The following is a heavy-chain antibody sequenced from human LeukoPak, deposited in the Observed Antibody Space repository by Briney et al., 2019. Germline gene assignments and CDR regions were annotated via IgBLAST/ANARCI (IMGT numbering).Heavy chain of an antibody. D-gene: IGHD2-21*01. CDR1: GFTFSSYG. CDR3: AREIAEGDFDY. J-gene: IGHJ4*02. CDR2: IWYDGSNK. V-gene: IGHV3-33*01. Sequence: QPGRSLRLSCAASGFTFSSYGMHWVRQAPGKGLEWVALIWYDGSNKYYADSVKGRFTISRDNSKKTLYLQMSSLRAEDTAVYYCAREIAEGDFDYWGEGTLVTVSS.